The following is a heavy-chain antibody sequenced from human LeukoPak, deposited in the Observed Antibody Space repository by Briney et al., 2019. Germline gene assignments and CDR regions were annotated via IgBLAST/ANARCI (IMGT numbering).Heavy chain of an antibody. J-gene: IGHJ6*02. CDR2: IYYSGGT. V-gene: IGHV4-61*01. CDR1: GGSVSSGNYY. CDR3: ARGFGIYFYGMDV. D-gene: IGHD3-16*01. Sequence: SETLSLTCTVSGGSVSSGNYYWSWIRQPPGKGLEWIGYIYYSGGTNYSPSLKSPATISVDTSKNQFSLKLSSVTAADTAVYYCARGFGIYFYGMDVWGQGTTVTVSS.